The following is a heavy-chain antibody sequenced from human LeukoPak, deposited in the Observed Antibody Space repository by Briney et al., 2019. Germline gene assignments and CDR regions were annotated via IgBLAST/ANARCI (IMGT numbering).Heavy chain of an antibody. D-gene: IGHD5-18*01. CDR2: IYSSGST. Sequence: SETLSLTCSVSGVSISSGSNYWGWIRQPPGKTLEWIGSIYSSGSTYYNPSLKSRVTISVDTSKNQFSLKLSSVTAADPVVYYCARGDEYSYVQIKKWTYDLDYWGQGTLVTVSS. V-gene: IGHV4-39*07. CDR1: GVSISSGSNY. J-gene: IGHJ4*02. CDR3: ARGDEYSYVQIKKWTYDLDY.